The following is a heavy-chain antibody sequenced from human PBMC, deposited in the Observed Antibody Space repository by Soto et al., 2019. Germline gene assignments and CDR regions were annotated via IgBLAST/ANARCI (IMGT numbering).Heavy chain of an antibody. CDR3: ARFGIRTAFNWATSGYSYGPPDAFDI. J-gene: IGHJ3*02. CDR1: GFTVSSNY. Sequence: GGSLRLSCAASGFTVSSNYMSWVRQAPGKGLEWVSVIYSGGSTYYADSVKGRFTISRDNSKNTLYLQMNSLRAEDTAVYYCARFGIRTAFNWATSGYSYGPPDAFDIWGQGTMVTVSS. D-gene: IGHD5-18*01. V-gene: IGHV3-53*01. CDR2: IYSGGST.